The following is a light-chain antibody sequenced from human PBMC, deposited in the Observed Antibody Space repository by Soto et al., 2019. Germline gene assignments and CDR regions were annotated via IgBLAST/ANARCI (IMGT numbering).Light chain of an antibody. V-gene: IGLV2-14*01. J-gene: IGLJ3*02. CDR3: VSYIESTVTHWV. CDR2: EVS. Sequence: QSALTQPASVSGSPGQSITISCTGTSSDVGNYKYVSWYQQHPGKAPKLMIYEVSNRPSGVSNRFSGSKSGNTASLTISGLQAEDEADYYCVSYIESTVTHWVFGGGTKVTVL. CDR1: SSDVGNYKY.